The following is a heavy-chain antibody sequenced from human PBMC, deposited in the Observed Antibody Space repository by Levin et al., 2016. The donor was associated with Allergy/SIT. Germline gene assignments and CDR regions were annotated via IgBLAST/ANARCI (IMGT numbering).Heavy chain of an antibody. CDR3: AREHIRLQLFDY. D-gene: IGHD5-18*01. Sequence: GESLKISCAASGFTFSTYGMHWVRQAPGKGLEWVAVIWYDGSNKYYADSVKGRFTISRDNPKNTLYLQMSSLRAEDTAVYYCAREHIRLQLFDYWGQGTLVTVSS. J-gene: IGHJ4*02. CDR1: GFTFSTYG. V-gene: IGHV3-33*01. CDR2: IWYDGSNK.